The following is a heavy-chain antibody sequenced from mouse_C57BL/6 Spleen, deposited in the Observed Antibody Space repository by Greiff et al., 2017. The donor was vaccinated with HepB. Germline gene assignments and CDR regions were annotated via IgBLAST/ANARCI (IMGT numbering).Heavy chain of an antibody. CDR2: IHPNSGST. D-gene: IGHD2-2*01. CDR1: GYTFTSHW. V-gene: IGHV1-64*01. Sequence: QVQLKQPGAELVKPGASVKLSCKASGYTFTSHWMHWVKQRPGQGLEWIGMIHPNSGSTNYNEKFKSKATLTVDKSSSTAYMQLSSLTSEDSAVYYCAREVGMVTTGFDYWGQGTTLTVSS. J-gene: IGHJ2*01. CDR3: AREVGMVTTGFDY.